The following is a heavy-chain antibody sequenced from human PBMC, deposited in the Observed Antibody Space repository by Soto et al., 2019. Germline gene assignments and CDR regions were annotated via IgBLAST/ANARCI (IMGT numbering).Heavy chain of an antibody. Sequence: GGSLRLSCTASGFTFGDYAMSWFRQAPGKGLEWVGFIRSKAYGGTTEYAASVKGRFTISRDDSKSIAYLQMNSLKTEDTAVYYCTRDRSPILPGAFDIWGQGTMVTVSS. D-gene: IGHD3-3*01. CDR1: GFTFGDYA. J-gene: IGHJ3*02. V-gene: IGHV3-49*03. CDR3: TRDRSPILPGAFDI. CDR2: IRSKAYGGTT.